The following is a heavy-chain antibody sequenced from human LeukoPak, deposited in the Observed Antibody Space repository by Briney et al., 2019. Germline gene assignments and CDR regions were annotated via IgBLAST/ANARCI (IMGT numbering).Heavy chain of an antibody. Sequence: GGSLRLSCVASGFTFSSDWMSWVRQAPGKGLEWVANIKQDESEKHYVDSVKGRFTISRDNAKNSLYLQMNSLRAEDTAVYYCARDFEISSGWGQGTLVTVSS. V-gene: IGHV3-7*01. D-gene: IGHD6-19*01. CDR3: ARDFEISSG. J-gene: IGHJ4*02. CDR1: GFTFSSDW. CDR2: IKQDESEK.